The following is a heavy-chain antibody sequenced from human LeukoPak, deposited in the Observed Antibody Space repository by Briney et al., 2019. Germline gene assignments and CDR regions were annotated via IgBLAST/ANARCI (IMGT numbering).Heavy chain of an antibody. CDR1: GFTFSSYG. CDR3: AKDRARYYYYSGMDV. J-gene: IGHJ6*04. Sequence: PGGSLRLSCAASGFTFSSYGMHWVRQAPGKGLEWVAVISYDGGNKYYADSVKGRFTISRDNSKNTLYLQMNSLRAEDTAVYYCAKDRARYYYYSGMDVWGKGTTVTVSS. V-gene: IGHV3-30*18. CDR2: ISYDGGNK.